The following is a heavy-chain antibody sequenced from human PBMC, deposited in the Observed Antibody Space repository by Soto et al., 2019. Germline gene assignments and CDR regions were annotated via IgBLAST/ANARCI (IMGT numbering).Heavy chain of an antibody. Sequence: EVQLVESGGGLVQPGGSLTLSCAASGFTFSSYKMTWVRQAPGKGLEWLSSISSSSYYIQYADSVQGRFTISRDHAKNSRYLQMNSLSAEDTAVYYCARVPSDDFYFDYWGQGTPVPVSS. CDR1: GFTFSSYK. V-gene: IGHV3-21*01. CDR2: ISSSSYYI. CDR3: ARVPSDDFYFDY. J-gene: IGHJ4*02. D-gene: IGHD1-1*01.